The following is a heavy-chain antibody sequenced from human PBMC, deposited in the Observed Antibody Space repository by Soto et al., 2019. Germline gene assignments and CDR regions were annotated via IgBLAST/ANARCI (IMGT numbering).Heavy chain of an antibody. Sequence: SVKVSCKASGGTFSRYAINWVRQAPGQGLEWMGGIIPMFGTTNYAQKFKGRVTITADESTSTVYMELNTLRSEDAAVYYCARASIHGSSWYFWFDPWGQGTLVTVSS. D-gene: IGHD6-13*01. CDR1: GGTFSRYA. V-gene: IGHV1-69*13. CDR2: IIPMFGTT. J-gene: IGHJ5*01. CDR3: ARASIHGSSWYFWFDP.